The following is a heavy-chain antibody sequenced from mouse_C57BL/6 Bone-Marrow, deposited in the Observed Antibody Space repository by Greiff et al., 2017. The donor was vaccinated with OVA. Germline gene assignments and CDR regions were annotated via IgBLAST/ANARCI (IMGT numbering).Heavy chain of an antibody. Sequence: EVNVVESGGGLVKPGGSLKLSCAASGFTFSDYGMHWVRQAPEKGLEWVAYISSGCSTIYYADTVKGRFTISRDNAKNTLFLQMTSLRSEDTAMYYCARPPYYYYYFGYWGQGTTLTVSS. CDR2: ISSGCSTI. J-gene: IGHJ2*01. CDR1: GFTFSDYG. D-gene: IGHD1-1*01. CDR3: ARPPYYYYYFGY. V-gene: IGHV5-17*01.